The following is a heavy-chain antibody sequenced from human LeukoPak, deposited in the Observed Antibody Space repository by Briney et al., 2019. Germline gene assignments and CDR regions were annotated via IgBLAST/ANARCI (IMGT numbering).Heavy chain of an antibody. Sequence: SETLSLTCSVSGDSIFNSNSYWSWMRQPAGTGLEWLGHVFSRGNTNYNPSLKSRVTISVDMSKNQFSLILSSVTAADTALYYCARGWGPAYCGGDCHRHFDYWGQGTLVTVSS. CDR1: GDSIFNSNSY. D-gene: IGHD2-21*02. V-gene: IGHV4-61*09. CDR2: VFSRGNT. CDR3: ARGWGPAYCGGDCHRHFDY. J-gene: IGHJ4*02.